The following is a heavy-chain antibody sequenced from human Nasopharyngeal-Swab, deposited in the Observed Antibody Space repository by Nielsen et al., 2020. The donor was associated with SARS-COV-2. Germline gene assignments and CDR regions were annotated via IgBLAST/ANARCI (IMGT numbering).Heavy chain of an antibody. J-gene: IGHJ6*03. CDR2: IVPIFGTA. CDR3: ARLPGIAAAGRERYYYSYMDV. D-gene: IGHD6-13*01. CDR1: SGTFSNYA. V-gene: IGHV1-69*13. Sequence: SVTVYCKASSGTFSNYAISGVRQTRGQGLEEMGGIVPIFGTANYAQKIQGRVKITADESTSTAYMELSSLRSEDTAVYYCARLPGIAAAGRERYYYSYMDVWGKGTTVTVSS.